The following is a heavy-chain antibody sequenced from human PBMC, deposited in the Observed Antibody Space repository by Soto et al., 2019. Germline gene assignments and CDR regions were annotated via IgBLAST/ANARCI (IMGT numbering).Heavy chain of an antibody. CDR1: GGSLSGYY. Sequence: PSETLSLTCTVSGGSLSGYYWSWIRQPPGKGLEWIGDFYSSGSPHHNPSLKNRVSISEDRSKNEFSLKLSSVTAADTAIYYCAREFYYGSSGIGFDSWGQGTLVTVSS. D-gene: IGHD3-22*01. J-gene: IGHJ4*02. CDR3: AREFYYGSSGIGFDS. V-gene: IGHV4-59*01. CDR2: FYSSGSP.